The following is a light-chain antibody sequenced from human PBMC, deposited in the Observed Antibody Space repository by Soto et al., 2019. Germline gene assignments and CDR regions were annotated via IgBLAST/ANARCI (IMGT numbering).Light chain of an antibody. CDR3: QQYGRSPWT. CDR2: GAS. CDR1: QSVSNNY. V-gene: IGKV3-20*01. Sequence: EIVLTQSPGTLSLSPGERATLSCRASQSVSNNYVAWFQQKNGQAPRLLIYGASSRATGIPDRFSGSGSGTDFTLTISRLEPEDFGVYYCQQYGRSPWTFGQGTKVEFK. J-gene: IGKJ1*01.